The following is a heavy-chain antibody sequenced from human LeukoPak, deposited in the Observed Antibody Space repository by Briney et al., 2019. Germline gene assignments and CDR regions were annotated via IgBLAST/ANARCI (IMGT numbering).Heavy chain of an antibody. CDR3: ASGRRGDYYDSSGYYDY. CDR2: ISYDGSNK. CDR1: GFTFSSYG. Sequence: GGSLRLSCAASGFTFSSYGMHWVRQVPGKGLEWVAVISYDGSNKYYADSVKGRFTISRDNSKNTLYLQMNSLRAEDTAVYYCASGRRGDYYDSSGYYDYWGQGTLVTVSS. V-gene: IGHV3-30*03. D-gene: IGHD3-22*01. J-gene: IGHJ4*02.